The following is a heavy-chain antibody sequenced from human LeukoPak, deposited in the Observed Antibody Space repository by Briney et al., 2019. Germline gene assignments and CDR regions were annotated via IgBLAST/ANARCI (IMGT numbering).Heavy chain of an antibody. CDR3: ARGPGGSGSYYGY. V-gene: IGHV1-69*13. D-gene: IGHD3-10*01. CDR1: GGTFSSYA. CDR2: IIPIFGTA. J-gene: IGHJ4*02. Sequence: VASVKVSCKASGGTFSSYAISRVRQVPGQGLEWMGGIIPIFGTANYAQKFQGRVTITADESTSTAYMELSSLRSEDTAVYYCARGPGGSGSYYGYWGQGTLVTVSS.